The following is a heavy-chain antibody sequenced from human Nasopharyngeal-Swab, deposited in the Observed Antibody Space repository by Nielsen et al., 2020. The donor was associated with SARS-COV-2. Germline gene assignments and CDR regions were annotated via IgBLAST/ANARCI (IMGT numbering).Heavy chain of an antibody. V-gene: IGHV3-74*01. Sequence: GESLKISCAASGFTFRNYWMHLVRQAPGKGLEWVSRSNEDGSITSYADSVKGRFAISRDNAKNTLYLQMNSLRAEDTAVYFCASDLSGRDDNWGQGTLVTVAA. D-gene: IGHD6-19*01. CDR3: ASDLSGRDDN. J-gene: IGHJ4*02. CDR1: GFTFRNYW. CDR2: SNEDGSIT.